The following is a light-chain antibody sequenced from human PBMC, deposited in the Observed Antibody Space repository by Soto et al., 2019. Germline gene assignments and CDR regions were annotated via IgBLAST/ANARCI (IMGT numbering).Light chain of an antibody. J-gene: IGLJ2*01. CDR3: SSYSSSSTLVV. CDR1: SSDVATYNY. CDR2: EVR. Sequence: QSVLTQPASVSGSPGQSITISCTGTSSDVATYNYVSWYQQHPGKAPKLMIYEVRHRPSGVSDRFSGSKSGNTASLTISGLQAEDDADYYCSSYSSSSTLVVFGGGTKVTVL. V-gene: IGLV2-14*01.